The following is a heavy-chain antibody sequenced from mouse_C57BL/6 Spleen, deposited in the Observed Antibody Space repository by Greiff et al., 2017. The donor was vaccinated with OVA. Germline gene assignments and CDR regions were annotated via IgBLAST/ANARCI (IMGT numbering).Heavy chain of an antibody. D-gene: IGHD6-5*01. CDR3: ARDREPNWCVDV. V-gene: IGHV5-16*01. CDR2: INSDGSST. CDR1: GFTFSDYY. Sequence: DVMLVESEGGLVQPGSSVKLSCTASGFTFSDYYMAWVRQVPGKGLEWVAHINSDGSSTYYLDSLKSRFIISRDNAKNILYLQMSSLTSEDTATYYCARDREPNWCVDVWGTGTTVTVSS. J-gene: IGHJ1*03.